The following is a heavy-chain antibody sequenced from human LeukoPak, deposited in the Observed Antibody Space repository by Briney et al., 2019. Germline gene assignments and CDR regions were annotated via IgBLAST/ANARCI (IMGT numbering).Heavy chain of an antibody. CDR2: INPNSGAT. J-gene: IGHJ4*02. D-gene: IGHD6-13*01. CDR1: GYTFTDYF. V-gene: IGHV1-2*02. Sequence: ASMKVSCKASGYTFTDYFLHWVRRAPGQEFELMGWINPNSGATHYIQSFQGRVTMTRDTSLSIAYLQLNSLTSDDTAMYYCARAQHLTAPAGTFANSWGQGTLVTVSS. CDR3: ARAQHLTAPAGTFANS.